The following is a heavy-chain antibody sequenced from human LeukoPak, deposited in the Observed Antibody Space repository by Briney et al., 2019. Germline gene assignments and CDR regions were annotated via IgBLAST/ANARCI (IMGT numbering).Heavy chain of an antibody. D-gene: IGHD4-17*01. CDR2: INPDNGGT. Sequence: ASVKVSCKASGYTLTDYYMHWIRQAPGQGLEWMGWINPDNGGTNYPLKFEGRVTMTRDTSISTAYMELSRLRSDDTAVYYCARVFGAVHTVTNYDAFENWGQGTMVSVSS. J-gene: IGHJ3*02. CDR3: ARVFGAVHTVTNYDAFEN. CDR1: GYTLTDYY. V-gene: IGHV1-2*02.